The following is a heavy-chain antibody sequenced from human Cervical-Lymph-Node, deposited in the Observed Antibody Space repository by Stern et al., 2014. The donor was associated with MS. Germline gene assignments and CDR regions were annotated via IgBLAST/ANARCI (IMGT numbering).Heavy chain of an antibody. CDR3: TVTSATSEIDF. J-gene: IGHJ4*02. CDR1: GGNFTTYA. CDR2: IIPFSGAA. Sequence: VQLVESGDEMRKPGSSVRVSCKTSGGNFTTYAVSWVRQAPGQGLEWMGGIIPFSGAADYTQKFKGRVTMTSDESTSTVYMELRSLRSEDTAVFFCTVTSATSEIDFWGQGTLVVVSS. V-gene: IGHV1-69*01. D-gene: IGHD1-14*01.